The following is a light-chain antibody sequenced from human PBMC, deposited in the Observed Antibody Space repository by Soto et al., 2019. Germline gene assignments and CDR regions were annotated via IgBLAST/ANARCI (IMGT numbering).Light chain of an antibody. CDR2: GAS. Sequence: ILMTQSPSTLSVSPGERVTLSCRASQSVGGDLAWYQRKPGQAPRLLIYGASSRAPGIPASFNGSGSGTEFTLTISSLQSEDFAVHYCQQYENWPQLTFGGGTKVDIK. CDR3: QQYENWPQLT. V-gene: IGKV3-15*01. CDR1: QSVGGD. J-gene: IGKJ4*01.